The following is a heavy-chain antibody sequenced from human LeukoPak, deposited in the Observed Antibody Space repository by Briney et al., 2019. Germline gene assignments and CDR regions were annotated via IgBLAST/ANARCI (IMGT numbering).Heavy chain of an antibody. Sequence: GGSLRLSCAASGFTSSDYYMSWIRQAPGKGLEWVSYISSSGSTIYYAYSVKGRFTISRDNAKNSLYLQMNSLRAEDTAVYYCARLQRRPGMNGMDVWGQGTTVTVSS. D-gene: IGHD6-25*01. CDR3: ARLQRRPGMNGMDV. J-gene: IGHJ6*02. V-gene: IGHV3-11*01. CDR2: ISSSGSTI. CDR1: GFTSSDYY.